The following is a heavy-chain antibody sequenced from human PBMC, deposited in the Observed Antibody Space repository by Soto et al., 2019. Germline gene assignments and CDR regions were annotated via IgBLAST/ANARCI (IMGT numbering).Heavy chain of an antibody. V-gene: IGHV4-34*01. J-gene: IGHJ5*02. D-gene: IGHD2-15*01. CDR2: INHSGST. CDR1: GGSFSGYY. Sequence: QVQLQQWGAGLLKPSETLSLTCAVYGGSFSGYYWSWIRQPPGKGLEWIGEINHSGSTNYNPSLKSRVTISVDTSKNQFSLKLSSVTAADTAVYYCARGRRHCSGGRCGLRWFDPWGQGTLVTVSS. CDR3: ARGRRHCSGGRCGLRWFDP.